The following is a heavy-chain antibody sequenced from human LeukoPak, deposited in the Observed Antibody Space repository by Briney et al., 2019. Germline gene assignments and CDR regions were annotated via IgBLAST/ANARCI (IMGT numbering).Heavy chain of an antibody. CDR2: ISGSDGST. CDR1: GFTFSNYA. J-gene: IGHJ4*02. Sequence: PGGCLSLSCTASGFTFSNYAMSWVRQAPGKGLEWVSTISGSDGSTYYADSVKGRFTISRDNSKNTLYLQMNSLRVEDTAIYYCAKGRGYCTGGSCYSDYWGQGTLVTVSS. CDR3: AKGRGYCTGGSCYSDY. V-gene: IGHV3-23*01. D-gene: IGHD2-15*01.